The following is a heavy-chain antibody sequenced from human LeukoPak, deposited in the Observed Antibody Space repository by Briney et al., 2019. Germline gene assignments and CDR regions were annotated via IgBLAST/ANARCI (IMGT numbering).Heavy chain of an antibody. J-gene: IGHJ1*01. CDR2: IYSGGST. V-gene: IGHV3-66*01. Sequence: LSGGSLRLSCAASGFTFSSYAMSWVRQAPGKGLEWVSVIYSGGSTYYADSVKGRFTISRDNSKNTLYLQMNSLRAEDTAVYYCASGTPTGREYFQHWGQGTLVTVSS. D-gene: IGHD1-14*01. CDR1: GFTFSSYA. CDR3: ASGTPTGREYFQH.